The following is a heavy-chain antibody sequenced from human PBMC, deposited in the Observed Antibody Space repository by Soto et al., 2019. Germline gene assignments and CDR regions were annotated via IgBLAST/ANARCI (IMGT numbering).Heavy chain of an antibody. V-gene: IGHV4-39*01. CDR1: GASISSSTYY. J-gene: IGHJ4*02. Sequence: SKTLSLTCTVSGASISSSTYYWGWIRQPPGKGLEWIGSIYYSGSTYYNPSLKSRVTISVDTSKNQFSLKLRSVTAADTAVYYCARVPYCSGGSCYSGPYYFDYWGQGTLVTVSS. D-gene: IGHD2-15*01. CDR2: IYYSGST. CDR3: ARVPYCSGGSCYSGPYYFDY.